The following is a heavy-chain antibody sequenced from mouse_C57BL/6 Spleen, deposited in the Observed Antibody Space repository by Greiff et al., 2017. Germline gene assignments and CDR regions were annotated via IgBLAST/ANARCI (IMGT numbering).Heavy chain of an antibody. CDR3: ARDYVPYYAMDY. Sequence: QVQLQQPGAELVRPGSSVKLSCKASGYTFTSYWMHWVKQRPIQGLEWIGNIDPSDSDTHYNQKFKGKATLTVDKSSSPAYIELSSLTSEDSAVYYGARDYVPYYAMDYWGQGTSVTVSS. CDR2: IDPSDSDT. CDR1: GYTFTSYW. D-gene: IGHD1-1*02. J-gene: IGHJ4*01. V-gene: IGHV1-52*01.